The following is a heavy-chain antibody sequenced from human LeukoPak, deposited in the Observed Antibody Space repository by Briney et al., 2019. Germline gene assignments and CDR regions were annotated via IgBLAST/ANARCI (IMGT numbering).Heavy chain of an antibody. V-gene: IGHV3-23*01. J-gene: IGHJ3*02. CDR2: ISGSGGST. CDR3: AKQGDGTTGYLIGAFHI. Sequence: GGSLRLSCAASGLNFSSDAMSWVRQAPGKGLEWVSDISGSGGSTYYADSVKGRFTISRDNSKNTLYLQMNSLRAEDTALYYCAKQGDGTTGYLIGAFHIWGQGTMVTVSS. D-gene: IGHD1-1*01. CDR1: GLNFSSDA.